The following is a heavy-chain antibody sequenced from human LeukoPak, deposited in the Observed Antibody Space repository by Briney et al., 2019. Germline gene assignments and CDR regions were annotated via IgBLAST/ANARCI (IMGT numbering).Heavy chain of an antibody. J-gene: IGHJ4*02. CDR1: GYRFTDYW. Sequence: GESLKISCKGSGYRFTDYWIGWVRQMPGKGLEWMEVFDLGDSHTTYSPSFQGQVTFSADKSIRTAYLQWSSLKASDTARYYCARHTFKEEGSYHFDHWGQGTLVTVSS. V-gene: IGHV5-51*01. CDR3: ARHTFKEEGSYHFDH. D-gene: IGHD2-15*01. CDR2: FDLGDSHT.